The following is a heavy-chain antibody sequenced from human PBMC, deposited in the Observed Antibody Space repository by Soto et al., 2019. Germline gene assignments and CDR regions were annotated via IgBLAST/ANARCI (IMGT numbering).Heavy chain of an antibody. CDR3: ARAVAVPADFDY. CDR2: INAGNGNT. CDR1: GYTFTGYA. D-gene: IGHD6-19*01. J-gene: IGHJ4*02. Sequence: QVQLVQSGAEEKKPGASVKVSCKASGYTFTGYAMHCVRQAPGQRLEWMGWINAGNGNTKYSQKFQGRVTTTRDTSASTAYMELSSLRSEDTAVYYCARAVAVPADFDYWGQGTLVTVSS. V-gene: IGHV1-3*05.